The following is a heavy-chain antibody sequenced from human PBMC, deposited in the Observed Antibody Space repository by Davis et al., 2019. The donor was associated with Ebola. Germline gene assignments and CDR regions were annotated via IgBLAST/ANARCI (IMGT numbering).Heavy chain of an antibody. V-gene: IGHV4-34*01. CDR2: INHSGST. CDR1: GGSFSGYY. J-gene: IGHJ5*02. Sequence: SETLSLTCAVYGGSFSGYYWSWIRQPPGKGLEWIGEINHSGSTNYNPSLKSRVTISVDTSKNQFSLKLSSVTAADTAVYYCARVAWGSGFDPWGQGTLVTVSS. CDR3: ARVAWGSGFDP. D-gene: IGHD2-15*01.